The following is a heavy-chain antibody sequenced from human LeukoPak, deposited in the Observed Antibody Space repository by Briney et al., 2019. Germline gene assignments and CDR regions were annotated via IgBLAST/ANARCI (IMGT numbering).Heavy chain of an antibody. CDR1: GFTFNNYA. V-gene: IGHV3-23*01. CDR2: FSGSDGNS. J-gene: IGHJ4*01. CDR3: ARDRAEYCGGNCYLGPDY. D-gene: IGHD2-21*02. Sequence: PGGSLRLSCAASGFTFNNYAMNWVRQAPGKGLEWVSIFSGSDGNSYYADSVKGWFTMSRDDSKSTVYLLLNSLRAEDTAIYYCARDRAEYCGGNCYLGPDYWGQGTLVTVSS.